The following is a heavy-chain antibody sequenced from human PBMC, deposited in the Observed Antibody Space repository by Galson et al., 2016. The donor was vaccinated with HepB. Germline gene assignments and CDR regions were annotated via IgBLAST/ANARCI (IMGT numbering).Heavy chain of an antibody. CDR1: GYTFTRHY. V-gene: IGHV1-46*01. CDR2: INPTGTAT. Sequence: SVKVSCKASGYTFTRHYMHWVRQAPGQGLEWMGLINPTGTATTYAQKFQGRVTMTRDTSTSTDYMELSSLRSEDKALYYCARDNSITNSWWFDPWGQGTLVIVSS. D-gene: IGHD2/OR15-2a*01. J-gene: IGHJ5*02. CDR3: ARDNSITNSWWFDP.